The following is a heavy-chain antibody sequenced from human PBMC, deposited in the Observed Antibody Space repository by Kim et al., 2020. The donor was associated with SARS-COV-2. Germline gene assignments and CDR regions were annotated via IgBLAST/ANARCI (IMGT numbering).Heavy chain of an antibody. D-gene: IGHD2-15*01. V-gene: IGHV3-23*01. J-gene: IGHJ1*01. Sequence: GGSLRLSCAASGFTFSSYAMSWVRQAPGKGLEWVSAISGSGGSTYYADSVKGRFTISRDNSKNTLYLQMNSLRAEDTAVYYCAKDNCSGGSCPEYFQHWGQGTLVTVSS. CDR2: ISGSGGST. CDR1: GFTFSSYA. CDR3: AKDNCSGGSCPEYFQH.